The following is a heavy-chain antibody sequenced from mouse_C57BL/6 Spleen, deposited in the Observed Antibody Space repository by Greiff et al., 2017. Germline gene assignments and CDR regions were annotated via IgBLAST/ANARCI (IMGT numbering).Heavy chain of an antibody. J-gene: IGHJ2*01. CDR2: IYPSDSET. D-gene: IGHD2-4*01. CDR1: GYTFTSYW. Sequence: VQLQQSGAELVRPGSSVKLSCKASGYTFTSYWMDWVQQRPGQGLEWIGNIYPSDSETHYNQKFKDKATLTVDKSSSTAYMQLSSLTSEDSAVYYCARGRDYDDYFDYWGQGTTLTVSS. CDR3: ARGRDYDDYFDY. V-gene: IGHV1-61*01.